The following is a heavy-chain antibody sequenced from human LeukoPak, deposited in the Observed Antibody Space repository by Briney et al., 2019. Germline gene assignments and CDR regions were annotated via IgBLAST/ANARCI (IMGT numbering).Heavy chain of an antibody. Sequence: GASVKVSCKASGYTFTSYGISWVRQAPGQGLEWMGRINPNSGGTNYAQKFQGRVTMTRDTSISTAYMELSRLRSDDTAVYYCARAVRWDGYNPFDYWGQGTLVTVSS. D-gene: IGHD5-24*01. CDR2: INPNSGGT. V-gene: IGHV1-2*06. CDR1: GYTFTSYG. CDR3: ARAVRWDGYNPFDY. J-gene: IGHJ4*02.